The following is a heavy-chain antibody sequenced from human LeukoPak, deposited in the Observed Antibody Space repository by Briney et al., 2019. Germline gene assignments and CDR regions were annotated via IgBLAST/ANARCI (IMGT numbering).Heavy chain of an antibody. CDR3: ARERYSGSYWVLGYYYYMDV. J-gene: IGHJ6*03. CDR2: ISAYNGNT. D-gene: IGHD1-26*01. V-gene: IGHV1-18*01. Sequence: GASVKVSCKASGYTFTSYGISWVRQAPGQGLEWMGWISAYNGNTNYAQKLQGRVTMTTDTSTSTAYMELRSLRSDDTAVYYCARERYSGSYWVLGYYYYMDVWGKGTTVTVSS. CDR1: GYTFTSYG.